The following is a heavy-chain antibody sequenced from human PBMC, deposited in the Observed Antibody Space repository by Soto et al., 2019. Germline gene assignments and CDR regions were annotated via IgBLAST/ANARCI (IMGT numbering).Heavy chain of an antibody. J-gene: IGHJ4*02. CDR3: AHATALATSTSFDY. D-gene: IGHD1-26*01. CDR1: GFSLSTSRVG. Sequence: VSGPTLVNPTQTLTLTCTFSGFSLSTSRVGVGWIRQPPGKALEWLALIYWDDDKRYSPSLKSRLTITKDTSRNQVALTMTNLGPADTATYYCAHATALATSTSFDYWGQGTLVTSPQ. CDR2: IYWDDDK. V-gene: IGHV2-5*02.